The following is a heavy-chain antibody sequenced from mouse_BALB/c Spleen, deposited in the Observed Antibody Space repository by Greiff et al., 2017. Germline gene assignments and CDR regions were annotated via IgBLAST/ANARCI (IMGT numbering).Heavy chain of an antibody. Sequence: QVQLQQPGAELVRPGASVKLSCKASGYTFTSYWINWVKQRPGQGLEWIGNIYPSDSYTNYNQKFKDKATLTVDKSSSTAYMQLSSPTSEDSAVYYCTIITTVVDYWGQGTTLTVSS. J-gene: IGHJ2*01. D-gene: IGHD1-1*01. V-gene: IGHV1-69*02. CDR3: TIITTVVDY. CDR2: IYPSDSYT. CDR1: GYTFTSYW.